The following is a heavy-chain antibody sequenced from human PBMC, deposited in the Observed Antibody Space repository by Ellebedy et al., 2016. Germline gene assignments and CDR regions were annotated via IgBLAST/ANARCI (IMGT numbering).Heavy chain of an antibody. CDR2: IQQDGSTK. Sequence: GESLKISCAASGLSISSHWMSWVRQAPGKGLEWVANIQQDGSTKYFVHSEKGRFTLSRDNSNNTLYLQMNSLRAEDTGVYYCAKTFGGSLYDASDIWGQGTMVTVSS. CDR3: AKTFGGSLYDASDI. J-gene: IGHJ3*02. CDR1: GLSISSHW. V-gene: IGHV3-7*03. D-gene: IGHD1-26*01.